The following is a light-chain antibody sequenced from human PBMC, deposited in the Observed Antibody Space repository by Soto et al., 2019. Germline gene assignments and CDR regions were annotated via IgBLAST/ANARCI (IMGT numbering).Light chain of an antibody. CDR1: KLGEKY. CDR2: DDS. CDR3: QAWDSSTAV. J-gene: IGLJ1*01. V-gene: IGLV3-1*01. Sequence: SYELTQPPSVSVSPGQTAIITCSGDKLGEKYACWYQQKPGQSPVLVIYDDSKRPSGIPERFSGSNSGNTATLTISGTQAMDEADYYCQAWDSSTAVFGTGTKLTVL.